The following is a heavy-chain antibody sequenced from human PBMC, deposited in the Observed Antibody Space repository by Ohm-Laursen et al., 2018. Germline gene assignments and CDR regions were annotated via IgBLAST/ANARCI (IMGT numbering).Heavy chain of an antibody. CDR2: ISWNSGSI. CDR3: AKDAIVGYNVGLGAFDI. CDR1: GFTFSSYA. Sequence: SLRLSCAASGFTFSSYAMHWVRQAPGKGLEWVSGISWNSGSIGYADSVKGRFTISRDNAKNSLYLQMNSLRAEDTALYYCAKDAIVGYNVGLGAFDIWGQGTMVTVSS. J-gene: IGHJ3*02. D-gene: IGHD1-26*01. V-gene: IGHV3-9*01.